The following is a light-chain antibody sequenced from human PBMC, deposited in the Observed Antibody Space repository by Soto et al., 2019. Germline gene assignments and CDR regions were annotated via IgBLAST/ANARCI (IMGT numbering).Light chain of an antibody. CDR3: QSYDSSLSGWV. J-gene: IGLJ3*02. CDR1: SSNIGAGYD. V-gene: IGLV1-40*01. CDR2: GNS. Sequence: QSVLTQPPSVSGAPGQRVTFSCTGSSSNIGAGYDVHWYQQLPGTAPKLLIYGNSNRPSGVPDRFSGSKSGTSASLAITGLQTEDEVDYYCQSYDSSLSGWVFGGGTKLTVL.